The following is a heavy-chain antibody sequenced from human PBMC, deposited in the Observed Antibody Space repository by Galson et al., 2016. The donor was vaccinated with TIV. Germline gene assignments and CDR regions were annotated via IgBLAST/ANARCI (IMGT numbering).Heavy chain of an antibody. J-gene: IGHJ4*02. CDR2: VTYDGAAK. CDR3: VRKNYGDSFDS. D-gene: IGHD4-17*01. Sequence: SLRLSCAASGFTFDDFNMNWVRQRPGRGLEWVSGVTYDGAAKAYADSVRGRFTISRANAKRSIYLQMNSLRAEDTALYFCVRKNYGDSFDSWGQGTLVTVSS. V-gene: IGHV3-20*04. CDR1: GFTFDDFN.